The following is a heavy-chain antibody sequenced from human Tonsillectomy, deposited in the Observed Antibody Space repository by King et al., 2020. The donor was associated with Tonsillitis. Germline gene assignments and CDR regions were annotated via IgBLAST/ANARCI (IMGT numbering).Heavy chain of an antibody. CDR3: ARGKYDFWSGYPDYFDY. D-gene: IGHD3-3*01. J-gene: IGHJ4*02. CDR2: INQSGST. V-gene: IGHV4-34*01. Sequence: VQLQQWGAGLLKPSETLSLTCAVYGGSFSDYFWSWIRQPPGKGLEWIGDINQSGSTNFNPSLKSRVTISIDTSKNQFSLNPGSVTAADTAVYYCARGKYDFWSGYPDYFDYWGRGTPVTVSS. CDR1: GGSFSDYF.